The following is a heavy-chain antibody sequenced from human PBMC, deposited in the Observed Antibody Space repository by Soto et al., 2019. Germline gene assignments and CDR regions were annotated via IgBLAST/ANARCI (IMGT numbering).Heavy chain of an antibody. Sequence: QLQLRESGPGLLQPSGTLSLTCDVSGDSLTHNHWWSWVRQAPGKGLEWIGEIWHTGRPNYNPSLKSRVAISIDQSKNEFSLKLSSVTAADTAVYYCVRDSRTGCSSINCYMHWGQGTLVTVSS. J-gene: IGHJ4*02. CDR1: GDSLTHNHW. D-gene: IGHD2-15*01. V-gene: IGHV4-4*02. CDR3: VRDSRTGCSSINCYMH. CDR2: IWHTGRP.